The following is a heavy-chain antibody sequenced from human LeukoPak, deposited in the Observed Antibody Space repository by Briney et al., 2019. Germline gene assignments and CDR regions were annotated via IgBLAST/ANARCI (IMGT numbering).Heavy chain of an antibody. CDR2: INPSGGST. V-gene: IGHV1-46*01. CDR3: ARGGYGSGGAGYYYMDV. Sequence: ASVKVSCKASGYTFTSYYMHWVRQAPGQGLEWMGIINPSGGSTSYAQKFQGRVTMTRDTSTSTVYMELSSLRSEDTAVYYCARGGYGSGGAGYYYMDVWGKGTTVTVSS. D-gene: IGHD3-10*01. J-gene: IGHJ6*03. CDR1: GYTFTSYY.